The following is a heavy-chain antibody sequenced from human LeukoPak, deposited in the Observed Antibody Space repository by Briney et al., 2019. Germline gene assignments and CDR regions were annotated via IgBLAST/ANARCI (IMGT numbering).Heavy chain of an antibody. J-gene: IGHJ4*02. CDR1: GFTFSRYT. CDR3: AREKFYDNSGFDF. V-gene: IGHV3-21*01. Sequence: PGGSLRLSCAASGFTFSRYTMNWVRQAPGKGLEWVSSISSSSSYIYYADSVKGRFTISRDNAKNSLYLQMNSLRAEDTAVYYCAREKFYDNSGFDFWGRGTLVTVSS. CDR2: ISSSSSYI. D-gene: IGHD3-22*01.